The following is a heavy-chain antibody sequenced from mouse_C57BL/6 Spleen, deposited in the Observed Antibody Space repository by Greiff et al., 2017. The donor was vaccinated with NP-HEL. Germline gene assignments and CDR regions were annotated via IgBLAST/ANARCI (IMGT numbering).Heavy chain of an antibody. D-gene: IGHD2-5*01. CDR1: GYAFSSSW. CDR3: ARGNYSNTGAY. CDR2: IYPGDGDT. Sequence: VKLQESGPELVKPGASVKISCKASGYAFSSSWMNWVKQRPGKGLEWIGRIYPGDGDTNYNGKFKGKATLTADKSSSTAYMQLSSLTSEDSAVYFCARGNYSNTGAYWGQGTLVTVSA. J-gene: IGHJ3*01. V-gene: IGHV1-82*01.